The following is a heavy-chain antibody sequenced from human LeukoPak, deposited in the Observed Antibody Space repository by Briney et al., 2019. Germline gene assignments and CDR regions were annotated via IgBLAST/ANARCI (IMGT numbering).Heavy chain of an antibody. D-gene: IGHD1-1*01. V-gene: IGHV1-8*01. CDR2: MSPNSGNT. CDR1: GYAFTSYD. Sequence: VASVKVSRKASGYAFTSYDINWVRQATGQGLEWMGWMSPNSGNTGYAQKFQGRVTMTRNTSISTAYMELSSLRSENTAVYYCARSPPNVGDYWGQGTLVTVSS. J-gene: IGHJ4*02. CDR3: ARSPPNVGDY.